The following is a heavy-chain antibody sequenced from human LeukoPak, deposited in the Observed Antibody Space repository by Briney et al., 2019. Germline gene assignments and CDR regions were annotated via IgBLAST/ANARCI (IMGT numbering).Heavy chain of an antibody. J-gene: IGHJ6*03. CDR3: ASNLEQLVADYYYYYMDV. Sequence: PSETLSLTCTVSGGSISSYYWSWIRQPPGKGLEWIGYIYYSGSTNYKSSLKSRVTISVDTSKNQFSLKLSSVTAADTAVYYCASNLEQLVADYYYYYMDVWGKGTTVTVSS. CDR2: IYYSGST. V-gene: IGHV4-59*12. D-gene: IGHD6-6*01. CDR1: GGSISSYY.